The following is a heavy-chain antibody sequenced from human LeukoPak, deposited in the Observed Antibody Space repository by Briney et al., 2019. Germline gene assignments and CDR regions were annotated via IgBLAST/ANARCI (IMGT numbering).Heavy chain of an antibody. V-gene: IGHV3-11*04. D-gene: IGHD1-26*01. CDR3: TRDALGGSYLGFDS. J-gene: IGHJ4*02. Sequence: PGGSLRLSCAASGFTFSDYYMSWIRQAPGKGLEWLSYISSSGTTIYYADSVKGRFTISRDNAKNTLYLQMNSLRAEDTALYYCTRDALGGSYLGFDSWGQGTLVSVSS. CDR1: GFTFSDYY. CDR2: ISSSGTTI.